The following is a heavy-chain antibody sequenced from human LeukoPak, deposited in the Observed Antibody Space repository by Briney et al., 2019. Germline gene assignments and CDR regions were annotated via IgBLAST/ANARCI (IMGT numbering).Heavy chain of an antibody. Sequence: PGRSLRLSCAASGFTFRSYEMNWVRQAPGKGLEWVSYITSSGNTIYYADSVKGRFTISRDNAKNSLYLQMNNLRAEDTAVYYCARANYYDISGYDYWGQGTLVTVSS. CDR3: ARANYYDISGYDY. CDR1: GFTFRSYE. D-gene: IGHD3-22*01. J-gene: IGHJ4*02. V-gene: IGHV3-48*03. CDR2: ITSSGNTI.